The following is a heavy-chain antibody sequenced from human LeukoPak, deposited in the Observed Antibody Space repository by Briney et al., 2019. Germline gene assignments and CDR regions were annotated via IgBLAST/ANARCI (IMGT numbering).Heavy chain of an antibody. CDR1: GYTFTSYD. CDR2: MNPNRGNT. Sequence: GASVKVSCNASGYTFTSYDINWGRQATGQGLELMGWMNPNRGNTGYAQKVQGRVTITRNTSISTAYMELSSLRSEDTAVYYCARVLGPLTYYDILTGYQKRFDYWGQGTLVTVSS. CDR3: ARVLGPLTYYDILTGYQKRFDY. V-gene: IGHV1-8*01. D-gene: IGHD3-9*01. J-gene: IGHJ4*02.